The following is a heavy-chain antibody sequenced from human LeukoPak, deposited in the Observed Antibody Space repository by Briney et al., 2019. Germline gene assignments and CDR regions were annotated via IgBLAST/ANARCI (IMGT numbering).Heavy chain of an antibody. CDR3: ASVLAAAGTRYFDY. J-gene: IGHJ4*02. CDR1: GFTVSSTY. Sequence: GGSLRLSCAASGFTVSSTYMSWVRQAPGKGLEWVSVIESGGRTYYADPVKGRFTISRDSSKNTLYLQMNSLRAEDTAVYYCASVLAAAGTRYFDYWGQGTLVTVSS. CDR2: IESGGRT. D-gene: IGHD6-13*01. V-gene: IGHV3-53*01.